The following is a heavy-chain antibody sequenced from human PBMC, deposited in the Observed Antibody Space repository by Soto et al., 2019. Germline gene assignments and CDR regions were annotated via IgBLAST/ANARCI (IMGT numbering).Heavy chain of an antibody. CDR3: ARDLGPRDSSPCYYSYGMDV. V-gene: IGHV1-69*01. CDR2: IIPIFGTA. Sequence: QVQLVQSGAEVKKPGSSVKVSCKASGGTFSSYAISWVRQAPGQGLEWMGGIIPIFGTANYAQKFQGRVTITADESTSTAYRELGSLRSEDTAVYYCARDLGPRDSSPCYYSYGMDVWGQGTTVTVSS. D-gene: IGHD6-6*01. CDR1: GGTFSSYA. J-gene: IGHJ6*02.